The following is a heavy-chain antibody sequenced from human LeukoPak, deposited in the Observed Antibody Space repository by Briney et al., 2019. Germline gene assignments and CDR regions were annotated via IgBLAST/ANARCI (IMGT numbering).Heavy chain of an antibody. CDR3: ARPPLYNWNDGFDY. CDR1: RFTFSDFG. CDR2: ISDSGGST. D-gene: IGHD1-1*01. J-gene: IGHJ4*02. V-gene: IGHV3-23*01. Sequence: PGGSLRLSCAGSRFTFSDFGMHWVRQAPGKGLEWVSIISDSGGSTYYADSVKGRFTISRDNSKNTLSLQMNSLRVEDTAVYYCARPPLYNWNDGFDYWGQGTLVTVSS.